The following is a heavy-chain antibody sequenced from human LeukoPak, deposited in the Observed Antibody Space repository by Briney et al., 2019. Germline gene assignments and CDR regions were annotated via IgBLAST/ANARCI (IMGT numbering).Heavy chain of an antibody. CDR2: INPNSGGT. V-gene: IGHV1-2*02. CDR1: GYTFSGYY. D-gene: IGHD1-26*01. Sequence: ASVKVSCKSSGYTFSGYYMHWVRQAPGQGLEWMGWINPNSGGTNYAQKFQGRVTMTRDTSISTACMELSRLRSDDTAVYYCHLGATTEAYYYYYMDVWGKGTTVTVSS. CDR3: HLGATTEAYYYYYMDV. J-gene: IGHJ6*03.